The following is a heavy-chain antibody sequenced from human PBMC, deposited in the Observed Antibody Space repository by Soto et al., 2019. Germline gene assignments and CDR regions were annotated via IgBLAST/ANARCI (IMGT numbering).Heavy chain of an antibody. Sequence: GGSLRLSCAAFGFTFSGSAMHWARQASGKGLEWVGRIRSKANSYATAYAASVKGRFTISRDDSKNTAYLQMNSLKTEDTAVYYCAYSSGWHDYFEYWAREPWSPSPQ. CDR1: GFTFSGSA. CDR3: AYSSGWHDYFEY. V-gene: IGHV3-73*01. D-gene: IGHD6-19*01. CDR2: IRSKANSYAT. J-gene: IGHJ4*02.